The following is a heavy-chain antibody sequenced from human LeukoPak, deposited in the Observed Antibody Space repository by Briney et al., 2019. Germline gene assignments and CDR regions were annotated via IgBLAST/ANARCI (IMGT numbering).Heavy chain of an antibody. CDR2: IIPIFGTA. D-gene: IGHD4-17*01. V-gene: IGHV1-69*13. Sequence: GASVKVSCKASGYTFTSYGISWVRQAPGRGLEWMGGIIPIFGTANYAQKFQGRVTITADESTSTAYMELSSLRSEDTAVYYCATDQDPSANGDYAYYFDYWGQGTLVTVSS. CDR3: ATDQDPSANGDYAYYFDY. J-gene: IGHJ4*02. CDR1: GYTFTSYG.